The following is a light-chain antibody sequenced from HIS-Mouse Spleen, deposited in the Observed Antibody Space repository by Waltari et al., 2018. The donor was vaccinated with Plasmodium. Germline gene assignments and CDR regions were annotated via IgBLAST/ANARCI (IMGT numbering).Light chain of an antibody. V-gene: IGKV3-15*01. J-gene: IGKJ3*01. CDR3: QQYNNWSFT. Sequence: EIGMTQSPATLSLSLGERDPLSCGASQSVSSNLAWYQQKPGQAPRLLIYGASTRATGIPARFSGSGSGTDFTLTISSLQSEDFAVYYCQQYNNWSFTFGPGTKVDIK. CDR1: QSVSSN. CDR2: GAS.